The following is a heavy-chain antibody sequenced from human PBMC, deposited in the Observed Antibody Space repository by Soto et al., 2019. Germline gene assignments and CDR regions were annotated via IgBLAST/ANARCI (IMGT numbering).Heavy chain of an antibody. CDR1: VGSISSSNW. J-gene: IGHJ6*02. CDR2: IYYSGST. Sequence: SETLSLTCAVSVGSISSSNWWSWVRQPPGKGLEWIGYIYYSGSTYYNPSLKSRVTISVDTSKNQFSLKLSPVTAADTAVYYCAREGYSGYDLVQYHYGMEVWGQGTTVSVSS. V-gene: IGHV4-4*02. D-gene: IGHD5-12*01. CDR3: AREGYSGYDLVQYHYGMEV.